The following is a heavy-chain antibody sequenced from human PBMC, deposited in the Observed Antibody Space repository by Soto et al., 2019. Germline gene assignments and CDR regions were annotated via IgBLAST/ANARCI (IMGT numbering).Heavy chain of an antibody. CDR3: AKGVGKKFTMFRGADY. D-gene: IGHD3-10*01. Sequence: QVQLVESGGGVVQPGRSLRLSCAASGFTFSSYGMHWVRQAPGKGLEWVAIISYDGSNKYYADSVKGRFTISRDNSKNTLYLQMNSLRVEDTAVYYCAKGVGKKFTMFRGADYWGQGTLVTVSS. CDR1: GFTFSSYG. J-gene: IGHJ4*02. V-gene: IGHV3-30*18. CDR2: ISYDGSNK.